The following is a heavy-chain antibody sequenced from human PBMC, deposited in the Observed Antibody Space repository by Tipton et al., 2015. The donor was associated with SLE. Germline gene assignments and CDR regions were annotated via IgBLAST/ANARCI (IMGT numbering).Heavy chain of an antibody. D-gene: IGHD3-10*01. CDR3: AREREAMVRGVIPYHDAFDI. V-gene: IGHV3-30*04. J-gene: IGHJ3*02. Sequence: SLRLSCAASGFTFSSYAMHWVRQAPGKGLEWVAVISYDGTIKYYADSVKGRFTIFRDNSKNTLYLQMNILRAEDTAVYHCAREREAMVRGVIPYHDAFDIWGQGPMVTFSS. CDR2: ISYDGTIK. CDR1: GFTFSSYA.